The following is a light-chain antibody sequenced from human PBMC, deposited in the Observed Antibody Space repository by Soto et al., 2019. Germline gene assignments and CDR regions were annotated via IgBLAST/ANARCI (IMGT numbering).Light chain of an antibody. J-gene: IGKJ1*01. CDR1: QSVRTK. CDR2: GAS. Sequence: EIVMTQSPGTLSVSPGEGATLFCRASQSVRTKLAWYQQRAGQAPRLLMYGASTRATGIPDRFSGSGSGTEFTLTISSLQSEDFAVYYCQQYNSWPPITFGQGTKV. CDR3: QQYNSWPPIT. V-gene: IGKV3-15*01.